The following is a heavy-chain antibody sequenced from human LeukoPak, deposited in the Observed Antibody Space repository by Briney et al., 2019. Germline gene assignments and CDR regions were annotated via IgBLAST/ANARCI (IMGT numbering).Heavy chain of an antibody. V-gene: IGHV3-23*01. J-gene: IGHJ4*02. Sequence: GGSLRLSCAASGFTFSSYAMSWVRQAPGKGLEWVSAISGSGGSTYYADSVKGRFTISRDNSKNTLYLQMNSLRAEDTAVYYCASCKRLLWFGELLSPGDYWGQGTLVTVSS. CDR2: ISGSGGST. CDR3: ASCKRLLWFGELLSPGDY. D-gene: IGHD3-10*01. CDR1: GFTFSSYA.